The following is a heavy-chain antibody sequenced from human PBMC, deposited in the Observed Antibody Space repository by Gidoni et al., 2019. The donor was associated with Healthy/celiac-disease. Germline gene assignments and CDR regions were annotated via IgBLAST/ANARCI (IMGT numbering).Heavy chain of an antibody. CDR1: GGSFSGYY. V-gene: IGHV4-34*01. J-gene: IGHJ6*02. CDR3: ARGLRTVTTLYYYYYYGMDV. CDR2: INHSGST. D-gene: IGHD4-17*01. Sequence: QVQLQQWGAGLLKPSETLSLTCAVYGGSFSGYYWSWIRQPPGKGLEWIGEINHSGSTNYNPSLKSRVTISVDTSKNQFSLKLSSVTAADTAVYYCARGLRTVTTLYYYYYYGMDVWGQGTTVTVSS.